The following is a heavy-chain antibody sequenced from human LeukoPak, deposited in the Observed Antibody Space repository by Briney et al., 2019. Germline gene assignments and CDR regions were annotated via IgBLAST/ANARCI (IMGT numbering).Heavy chain of an antibody. CDR1: GGSISSYY. V-gene: IGHV4-59*06. J-gene: IGHJ4*02. CDR2: IYYSGST. D-gene: IGHD3-16*02. Sequence: SETLSLTCTVSGGSISSYYWSWIRQHPGKGLEWIGYIYYSGSTYYNPSLKSRVTISVDTSKNQFSLKLSSVTAADTAVYYCARIEKDYVWGSYRLSAEEYWGQGTLVTVSS. CDR3: ARIEKDYVWGSYRLSAEEY.